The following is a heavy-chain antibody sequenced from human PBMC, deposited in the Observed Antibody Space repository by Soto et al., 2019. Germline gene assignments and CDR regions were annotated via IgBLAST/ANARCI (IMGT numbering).Heavy chain of an antibody. CDR3: AREGDGYNYSLFDY. V-gene: IGHV1-3*01. CDR1: GYTFTTYA. J-gene: IGHJ4*02. D-gene: IGHD5-12*01. Sequence: ASVKVSCKASGYTFTTYAMHWVRQAPGQRLEWMGWINADNGKTKYSQKFQGRVTITRDTSTTTAYMELSRLRSEDTAVYYCAREGDGYNYSLFDYWGQGTLVTVSS. CDR2: INADNGKT.